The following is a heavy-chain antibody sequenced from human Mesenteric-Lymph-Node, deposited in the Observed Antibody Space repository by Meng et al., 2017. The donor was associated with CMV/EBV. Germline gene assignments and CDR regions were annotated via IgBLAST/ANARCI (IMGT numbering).Heavy chain of an antibody. CDR3: AKDDTYSNYGWDYYYGMDV. CDR1: GFTFSSYA. Sequence: GESLKISCAASGFTFSSYAMHWVRQAPGKGLEWVAFIQYDGSNKYYTDSVKGRFTISRDNSKNTMYLQMNSLRAEDTAVYYCAKDDTYSNYGWDYYYGMDVWGQGTTVTVSS. J-gene: IGHJ6*02. CDR2: IQYDGSNK. V-gene: IGHV3-30*02. D-gene: IGHD4-11*01.